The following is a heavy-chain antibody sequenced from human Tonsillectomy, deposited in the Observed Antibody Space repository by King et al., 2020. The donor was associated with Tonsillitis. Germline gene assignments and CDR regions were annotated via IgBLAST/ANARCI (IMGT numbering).Heavy chain of an antibody. CDR1: GYTFTDYF. Sequence: QLVQSGAEVKKPGASVKVSCKTAGYTFTDYFIHWVRQAPGQGLEWMGWINTYSGGTKYAEKFQGRVTMTSDTSTSTAQMDLSRLKSDDTAVDSCARGGIKQGLVHFDSWGQGTLVTVSS. J-gene: IGHJ4*02. V-gene: IGHV1-2*02. D-gene: IGHD6-19*01. CDR2: INTYSGGT. CDR3: ARGGIKQGLVHFDS.